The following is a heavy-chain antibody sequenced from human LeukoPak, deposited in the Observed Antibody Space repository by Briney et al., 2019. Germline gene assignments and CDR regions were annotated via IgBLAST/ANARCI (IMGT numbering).Heavy chain of an antibody. Sequence: SETLSLTCTVSGGSISSYYWSWIRQPAGKGLEWTGRIYTSGSTTYNPSLKSRLTISIDTSKNQFSLKLSSVTAADTAVYYCARDSGTTGEVKFDPWGQGTLVTVSS. CDR1: GGSISSYY. V-gene: IGHV4-4*07. CDR3: ARDSGTTGEVKFDP. D-gene: IGHD3-10*01. CDR2: IYTSGST. J-gene: IGHJ5*02.